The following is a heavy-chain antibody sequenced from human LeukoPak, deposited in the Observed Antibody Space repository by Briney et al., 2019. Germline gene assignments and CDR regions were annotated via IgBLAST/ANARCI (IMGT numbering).Heavy chain of an antibody. CDR1: GFTFSSYW. D-gene: IGHD1-26*01. Sequence: GGSLRLSCAASGFTFSSYWMHWVRQAPGKGLVWVSRINSDGSSTNYADSVKGRFTISRDNAKNTLYLQMNSLRAEDTAVYYCARSMGGSWKYFDYWGQGTLVTVSS. J-gene: IGHJ4*02. V-gene: IGHV3-74*01. CDR2: INSDGSST. CDR3: ARSMGGSWKYFDY.